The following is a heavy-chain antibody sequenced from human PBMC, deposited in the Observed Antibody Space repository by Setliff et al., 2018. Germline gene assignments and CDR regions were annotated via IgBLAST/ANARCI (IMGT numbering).Heavy chain of an antibody. Sequence: ASVKVSCKASGYTFTGYYLHWVRQAPGQGLEWMGIINPSGGLTKYAQKFQGRVTMTRNTSISTAYMELSSLRSEDTAVYFCARGALVLQFLEWLPRFYYMDVWGKGTTVTVSS. CDR1: GYTFTGYY. J-gene: IGHJ6*03. CDR2: INPSGGLT. D-gene: IGHD3-3*01. CDR3: ARGALVLQFLEWLPRFYYMDV. V-gene: IGHV1-46*01.